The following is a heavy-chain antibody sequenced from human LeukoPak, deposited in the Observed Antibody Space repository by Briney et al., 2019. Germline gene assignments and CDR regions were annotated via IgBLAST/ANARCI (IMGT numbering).Heavy chain of an antibody. Sequence: SQTLSLTCTVSGGSISSGSSYWSWIRQPAGKGLEWIGRMYTSGSTNYNPSLKSRVTISVDTSKNQFSLKMTSVTAADTAVYYCTRGGITVDHWGQGTLVTVSS. CDR2: MYTSGST. D-gene: IGHD6-19*01. CDR1: GGSISSGSSY. V-gene: IGHV4-61*02. J-gene: IGHJ4*02. CDR3: TRGGITVDH.